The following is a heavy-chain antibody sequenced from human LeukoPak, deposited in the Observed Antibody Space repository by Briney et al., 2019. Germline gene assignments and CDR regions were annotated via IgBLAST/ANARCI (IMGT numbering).Heavy chain of an antibody. D-gene: IGHD3-22*01. CDR2: ISGSGDNT. V-gene: IGHV3-23*01. CDR1: GFTFSSYA. CDR3: AKGEAPYYYDSSGYFVYFDY. J-gene: IGHJ4*02. Sequence: PGGSLRLSCAASGFTFSSYAMSWVRQAPGKGLEWVSGISGSGDNTYYADSVKGRFTISSDNSKNTLHVQMNSLRAEDTAVYYCAKGEAPYYYDSSGYFVYFDYWGQGTLVTVSS.